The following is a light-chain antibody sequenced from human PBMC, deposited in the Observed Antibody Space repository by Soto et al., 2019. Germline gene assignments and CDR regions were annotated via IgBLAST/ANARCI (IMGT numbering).Light chain of an antibody. V-gene: IGLV2-14*01. Sequence: QSALTQPASVSGSPGQSITLSCTATSSDVGTYNYVSWYQQHPGKAPKLMISQVSNRPSGVSNRFSGSKSGNTASLTISGLQAEDEADYYCSSYTISSTYVFGTGTKVT. CDR1: SSDVGTYNY. CDR2: QVS. CDR3: SSYTISSTYV. J-gene: IGLJ1*01.